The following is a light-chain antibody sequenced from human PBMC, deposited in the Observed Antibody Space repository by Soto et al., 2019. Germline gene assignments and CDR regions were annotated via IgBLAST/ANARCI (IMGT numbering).Light chain of an antibody. CDR3: GAWDDSLSGLV. CDR1: SSNIGSNT. V-gene: IGLV1-44*01. Sequence: QSVLTQPPSASGTPGQRVTISCSGSSSNIGSNTVSWYQQLPQRAPKLLIFSNNQRPSGVPDRFSGSKSGTSASLAISGLQSEDEADYYCGAWDDSLSGLVFGGGTKVTVL. J-gene: IGLJ3*02. CDR2: SNN.